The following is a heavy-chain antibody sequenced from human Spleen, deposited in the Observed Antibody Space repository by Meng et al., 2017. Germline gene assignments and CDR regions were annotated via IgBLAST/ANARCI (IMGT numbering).Heavy chain of an antibody. J-gene: IGHJ4*02. Sequence: SVKVSCKSSGYTFSRQGFSWVRQAPGQGLEWMGGINAVFGTTNYAQKFQDRVTITSDESTSTVYMELTRLTSEDTAVYFCARKAGNCISTTCYSLDYWGQGTLVTVS. V-gene: IGHV1-69*13. D-gene: IGHD2-2*01. CDR3: ARKAGNCISTTCYSLDY. CDR1: GYTFSRQG. CDR2: INAVFGTT.